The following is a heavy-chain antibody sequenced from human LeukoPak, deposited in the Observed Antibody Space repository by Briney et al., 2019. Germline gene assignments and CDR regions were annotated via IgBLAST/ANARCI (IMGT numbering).Heavy chain of an antibody. CDR2: ISYDGSNK. V-gene: IGHV3-30*18. CDR3: AKGGSGLTYYFDQ. Sequence: GGSLRLSCAASGFTFSGYARHWVRKTPGKGLEWVAVISYDGSNKYYADSVKGRFTISRDNSKNTMYLQMNSLRAEDTAMYYCAKGGSGLTYYFDQWGQGTLVTVSS. D-gene: IGHD5-12*01. J-gene: IGHJ4*02. CDR1: GFTFSGYA.